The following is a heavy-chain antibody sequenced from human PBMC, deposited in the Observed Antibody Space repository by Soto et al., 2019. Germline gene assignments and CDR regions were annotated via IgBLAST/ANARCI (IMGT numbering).Heavy chain of an antibody. V-gene: IGHV4-4*07. CDR1: GASISGFY. Sequence: PSETLSLTCTVSGASISGFYWSWIRKSAGKGLEWIGRIYATGTTDYNPSLKSRVMMSVDTSKKQFSLKLRSVTAADTAVYYCVRDGAKTLRDWFDPWGQGISVTVSS. J-gene: IGHJ5*02. D-gene: IGHD1-26*01. CDR2: IYATGTT. CDR3: VRDGAKTLRDWFDP.